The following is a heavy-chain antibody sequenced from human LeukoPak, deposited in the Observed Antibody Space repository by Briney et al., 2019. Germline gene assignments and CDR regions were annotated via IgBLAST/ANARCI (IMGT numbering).Heavy chain of an antibody. V-gene: IGHV4-59*01. CDR3: ARDVDCSSTSCHAADNWFDP. CDR1: GASISSYY. D-gene: IGHD2-2*01. J-gene: IGHJ5*02. CDR2: IYYSGST. Sequence: SETLSLTCTVSGASISSYYWNWIRQPPGKGLEWIGYIYYSGSTNYNPSLKSRVTISVDTSKNQFSLKLSSVTAADTAVYYCARDVDCSSTSCHAADNWFDPWGQGTLVTVSS.